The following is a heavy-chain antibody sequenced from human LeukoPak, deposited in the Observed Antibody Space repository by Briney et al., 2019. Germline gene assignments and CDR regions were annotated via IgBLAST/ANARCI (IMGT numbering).Heavy chain of an antibody. CDR1: GFTVSSNY. J-gene: IGHJ4*02. V-gene: IGHV3-66*01. Sequence: PGGSLRLSCAAAGFTVSSNYMSWVRQAPGKGLEWVSVIYSGGRTYYADSVKGRIAISRDNSKNTLYLQMNSLRAADTAVYYCAGWGATGFDYWGQGTLVTVSS. D-gene: IGHD5-12*01. CDR3: AGWGATGFDY. CDR2: IYSGGRT.